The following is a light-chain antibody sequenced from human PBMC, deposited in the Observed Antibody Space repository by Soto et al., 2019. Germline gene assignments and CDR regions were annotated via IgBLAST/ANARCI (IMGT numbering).Light chain of an antibody. CDR3: QQYNAWPLT. Sequence: EIVMTQSPATLSVSPGARATLSCRASQSVSSNLAWYQQKPGQAPRLLISGASTRATGIPARFSGSGSGTEFTLTISSLQSEDFAVYYCQQYNAWPLTFGQGTKVEIK. CDR1: QSVSSN. CDR2: GAS. J-gene: IGKJ1*01. V-gene: IGKV3-15*01.